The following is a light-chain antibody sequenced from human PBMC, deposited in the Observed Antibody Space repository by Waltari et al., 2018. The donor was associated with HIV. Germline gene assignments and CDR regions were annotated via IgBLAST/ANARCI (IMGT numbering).Light chain of an antibody. V-gene: IGLV2-11*01. CDR1: SSDVGGYNY. CDR2: DVT. J-gene: IGLJ3*02. CDR3: GNYPVL. Sequence: QSALTQPRSVSGSPGQSVTISCTGTSSDVGGYNYVSWYQQNPGKAPKFIIYDVTKRPSGVPDRFSGSKSGNTASLTISGLQAEDEAHYYAGNYPVLFGGGTKLTVL.